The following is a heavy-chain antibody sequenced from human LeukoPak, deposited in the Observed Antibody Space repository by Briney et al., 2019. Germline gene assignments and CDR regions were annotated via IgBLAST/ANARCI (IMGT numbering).Heavy chain of an antibody. V-gene: IGHV1-3*03. CDR1: GYTLTDYA. D-gene: IGHD2-15*01. CDR2: INTGNGNT. Sequence: GASVKVSCKASGYTLTDYAIHWVRQAPGQRLEWMGWINTGNGNTKYSQDFQGRVTIIRDTSATTAYMELSSLRSEDMAVYYCARNRGYCSGGSCTLAAFDIWGQGTMVTVSS. CDR3: ARNRGYCSGGSCTLAAFDI. J-gene: IGHJ3*02.